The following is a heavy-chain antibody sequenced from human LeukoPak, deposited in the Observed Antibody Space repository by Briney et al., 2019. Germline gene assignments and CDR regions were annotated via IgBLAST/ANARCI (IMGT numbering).Heavy chain of an antibody. J-gene: IGHJ4*02. CDR3: AKGSGSYYFPGKESPYYFDY. Sequence: GGSLRLSCAASGFTFSSYWMSWVRQAPGKGLEWVSAISGSGGSTYYADSVKGRFTMSRDNSKNTLYLQMNSLRAEDTAVYYCAKGSGSYYFPGKESPYYFDYWGQGTLVTVSS. V-gene: IGHV3-23*01. D-gene: IGHD1-26*01. CDR2: ISGSGGST. CDR1: GFTFSSYW.